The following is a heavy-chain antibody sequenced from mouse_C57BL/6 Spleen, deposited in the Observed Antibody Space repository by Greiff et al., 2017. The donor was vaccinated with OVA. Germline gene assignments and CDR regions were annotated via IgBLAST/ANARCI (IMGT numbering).Heavy chain of an antibody. Sequence: QVQLQHSGPELVKPGASVKLSCKASGYTFTSYDINWVKQRPGPGLEWIGWIYPRDGSTKYNEKFKGKATLTVDTSSSTAYMELHSLTSEDSAVYFCARRDYDYDDAMDYWGQGTSVTVSS. CDR1: GYTFTSYD. D-gene: IGHD2-4*01. CDR3: ARRDYDYDDAMDY. CDR2: IYPRDGST. J-gene: IGHJ4*01. V-gene: IGHV1-85*01.